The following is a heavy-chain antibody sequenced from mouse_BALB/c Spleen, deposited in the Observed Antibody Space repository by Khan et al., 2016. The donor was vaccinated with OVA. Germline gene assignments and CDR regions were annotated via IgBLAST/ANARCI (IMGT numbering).Heavy chain of an antibody. CDR2: TNPTNGRT. CDR1: GYTFTSYW. D-gene: IGHD1-1*01. CDR3: ARIKEIVATYFAS. J-gene: IGHJ2*02. V-gene: IGHV1S81*02. Sequence: QVQLKQSGAELVKAGASVKMSCKASGYTFTSYWMHWVKQRLGQGLEWFAETNPTNGRTYYNEKFKSKATLTVDKSSSTAYMLLSGPTFEDSAVYYCARIKEIVATYFASWGQGTSLAVSS.